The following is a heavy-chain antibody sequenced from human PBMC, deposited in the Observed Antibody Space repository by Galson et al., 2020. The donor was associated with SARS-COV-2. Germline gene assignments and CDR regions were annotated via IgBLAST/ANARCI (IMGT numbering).Heavy chain of an antibody. CDR3: TRGVSSSYFLFYFYMYV. CDR1: GYTFTSYD. Sequence: ASVKVSCKASGYTFTSYDISWVRQATGQGLEWMGWMNSNSGNTGSAQKFQGRVTMTRDTSINTAYMELSSLTSEDTSVYYCTRGVSSSYFLFYFYMYVCVKVTTFTVSS. CDR2: MNSNSGNT. V-gene: IGHV1-8*02. D-gene: IGHD6-13*01. J-gene: IGHJ6*03.